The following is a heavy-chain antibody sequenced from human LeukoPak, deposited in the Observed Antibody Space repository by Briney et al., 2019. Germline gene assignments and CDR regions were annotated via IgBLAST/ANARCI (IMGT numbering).Heavy chain of an antibody. CDR2: INPSGGNT. V-gene: IGHV1-46*01. J-gene: IGHJ4*02. D-gene: IGHD5-24*01. CDR3: AASRDGYNPDY. Sequence: ASVKVSCKASGYTFTSYYMHWVRQAPGQGLEWMGIINPSGGNTGYAQKFQGRVTMTRNTSISTAYMELSSLRSEDTAVYYCAASRDGYNPDYWGQGTLVTVSS. CDR1: GYTFTSYY.